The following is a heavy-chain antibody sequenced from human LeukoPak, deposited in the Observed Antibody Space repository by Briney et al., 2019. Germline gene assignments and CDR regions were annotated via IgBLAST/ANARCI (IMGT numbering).Heavy chain of an antibody. CDR2: ISGSGGST. J-gene: IGHJ3*02. CDR3: AKDRGSSWHDAFDI. Sequence: GGSLRLSCAASGFTFGIYAMSWVRQAPGKGLEWVSAISGSGGSTYYADSVKGRFTISGDNSKNTLYLQMNSLRPEDTAVYYCAKDRGSSWHDAFDIWGQGTMVTVSS. V-gene: IGHV3-23*01. D-gene: IGHD6-13*01. CDR1: GFTFGIYA.